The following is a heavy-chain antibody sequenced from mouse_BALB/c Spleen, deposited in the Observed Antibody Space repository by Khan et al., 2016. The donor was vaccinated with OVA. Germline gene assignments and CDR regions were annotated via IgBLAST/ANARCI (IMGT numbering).Heavy chain of an antibody. D-gene: IGHD2-4*01. V-gene: IGHV3-2*02. J-gene: IGHJ3*01. CDR3: ARNEYYDYDPFPY. CDR1: GYSITSEYA. CDR2: INYSGNT. Sequence: EVQLVESGPGLVKPSQSLSLTCTVSGYSITSEYAWNWIRQFPGNKLEWMGYINYSGNTRFNPSLKSRTSITRDTSENQFFLQLNSVTTEDTATYYCARNEYYDYDPFPYWGQGTLVTVSA.